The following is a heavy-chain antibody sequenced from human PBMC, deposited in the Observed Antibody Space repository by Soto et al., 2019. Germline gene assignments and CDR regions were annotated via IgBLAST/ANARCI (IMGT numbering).Heavy chain of an antibody. CDR2: ISGSGGST. J-gene: IGHJ4*02. CDR1: GFTFSSYA. CDR3: AKAGGYSYGYSSADY. D-gene: IGHD5-18*01. V-gene: IGHV3-23*01. Sequence: GGSLRLSCAASGFTFSSYAMSWVRQAPGKGLEWVSAISGSGGSTYYADSVKGRFTISRDNSKNTLYLQMNSLRAEDTAVYYCAKAGGYSYGYSSADYWGQGTLVTVSS.